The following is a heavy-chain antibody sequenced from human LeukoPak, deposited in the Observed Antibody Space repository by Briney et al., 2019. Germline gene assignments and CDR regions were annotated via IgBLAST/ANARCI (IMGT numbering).Heavy chain of an antibody. CDR3: ARRAWYGYYFDY. D-gene: IGHD6-13*01. Sequence: SETLSLTCTVSGGSISSDYWSWIRQPPGKGLEWIGYIDYSGSTNYNPSLQSRVTISVDTSKNQFSLQLSSVTAADTAAYYCARRAWYGYYFDYWGQGTLVTVSS. J-gene: IGHJ4*02. CDR1: GGSISSDY. V-gene: IGHV4-59*08. CDR2: IDYSGST.